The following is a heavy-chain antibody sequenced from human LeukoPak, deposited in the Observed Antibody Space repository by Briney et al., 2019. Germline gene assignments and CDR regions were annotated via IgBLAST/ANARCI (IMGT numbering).Heavy chain of an antibody. Sequence: PGGSLRLSCAASGFTFSTYSMNWVRQAPGEGLEWVSYISSPSSTIYYADSVKGRFTISRDNAKNSLYLQMNSLRAEDTAIYYCAKDRFGGPPTYNWFDPWGQGTLVTVSS. J-gene: IGHJ5*02. CDR2: ISSPSSTI. D-gene: IGHD4-23*01. CDR3: AKDRFGGPPTYNWFDP. V-gene: IGHV3-48*04. CDR1: GFTFSTYS.